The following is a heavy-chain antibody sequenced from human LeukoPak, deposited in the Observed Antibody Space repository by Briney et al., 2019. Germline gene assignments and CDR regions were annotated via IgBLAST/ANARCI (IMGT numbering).Heavy chain of an antibody. Sequence: PSETLSPTCAVYGGSFSDYYWNWIRQPPGKGLEWIGEIIHSGSTHYNPSLKSRVTISVGTSKNQFSLKLTSVTAADTAVYYCARDRRRQQLLHGWFDPWGQGTLVTVSS. J-gene: IGHJ5*02. CDR2: IIHSGST. CDR3: ARDRRRQQLLHGWFDP. CDR1: GGSFSDYY. D-gene: IGHD6-13*01. V-gene: IGHV4-34*12.